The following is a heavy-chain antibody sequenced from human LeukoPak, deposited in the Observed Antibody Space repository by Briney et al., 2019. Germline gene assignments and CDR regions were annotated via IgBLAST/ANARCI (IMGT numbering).Heavy chain of an antibody. D-gene: IGHD3-10*01. V-gene: IGHV4-59*01. CDR2: IYYSGST. Sequence: PSETLSLTCTVSGGSISSYYWSWIRQPPGKGLEWIGYIYYSGSTNYNPSLKSRVTISVDTSKNQFSLKLSSVTAADTAVYYCARGKVYYYGSGSYSDYWGQGTLVTVSS. CDR3: ARGKVYYYGSGSYSDY. CDR1: GGSISSYY. J-gene: IGHJ4*02.